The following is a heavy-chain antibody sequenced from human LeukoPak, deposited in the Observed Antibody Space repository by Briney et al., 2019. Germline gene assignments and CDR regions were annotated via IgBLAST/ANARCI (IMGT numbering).Heavy chain of an antibody. CDR1: GXXXTXXY. CDR2: IYYSGRX. J-gene: IGHJ4*02. V-gene: IGHV4-59*01. CDR3: ARGFADSSGYLLSYFDY. D-gene: IGHD3-22*01. Sequence: SETLSLTCTVSGXXXTXXYXXXXXXPXGXXLXXXXXIYYSGRXNYSPSLKSRVTISIDTSKNQFSLKLTSVTAADTAVYYCARGFADSSGYLLSYFDYWGQGTLVTVSS.